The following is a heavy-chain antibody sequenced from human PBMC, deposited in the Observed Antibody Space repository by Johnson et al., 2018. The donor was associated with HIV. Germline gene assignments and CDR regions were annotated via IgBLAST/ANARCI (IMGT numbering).Heavy chain of an antibody. J-gene: IGHJ3*02. D-gene: IGHD6-13*01. CDR1: KFTFSSYP. V-gene: IGHV3-30*04. CDR3: ARGVKQQLSVVDAFGI. CDR2: ISYDGTNK. Sequence: QMQLVESGGGVERPGESLRLSCAASKFTFSSYPMHWVRQAPGKGLEWVALISYDGTNKYYADSAKGRFTISRDNSRNTLFLQMNSLRVEDTAAYYCARGVKQQLSVVDAFGIWGQGTMVTVSS.